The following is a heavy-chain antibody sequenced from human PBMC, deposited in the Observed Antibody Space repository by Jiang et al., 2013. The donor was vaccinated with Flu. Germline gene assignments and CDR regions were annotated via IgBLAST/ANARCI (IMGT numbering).Heavy chain of an antibody. CDR1: GGSISSGDYY. V-gene: IGHV4-30-4*01. J-gene: IGHJ4*02. Sequence: GLVKPSQTLSLTCTVSGGSISSGDYYWSWIRQPPGKGLEWIGYIYYSGSTYYNPSLKSRVTISVDTSKNQFSLKLSSVTAADTAVYYCAREKWELVAFDYWGQGTLVTVSS. CDR2: IYYSGST. D-gene: IGHD1-26*01. CDR3: AREKWELVAFDY.